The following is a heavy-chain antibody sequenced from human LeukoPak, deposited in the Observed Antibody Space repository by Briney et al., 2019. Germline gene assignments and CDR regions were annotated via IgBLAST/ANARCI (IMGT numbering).Heavy chain of an antibody. J-gene: IGHJ4*02. D-gene: IGHD3-9*01. CDR1: GYTFTGYY. Sequence: ASVKVSCKASGYTFTGYYMHWVRQAPGQGLEWMGWINPNSGGTNYAQKFQGRVTMTRDTSISTAYMELSRLRSDDTAVYYCAKDEGDGLRYFDWPTDWGQGTLVTVSS. CDR2: INPNSGGT. CDR3: AKDEGDGLRYFDWPTD. V-gene: IGHV1-2*02.